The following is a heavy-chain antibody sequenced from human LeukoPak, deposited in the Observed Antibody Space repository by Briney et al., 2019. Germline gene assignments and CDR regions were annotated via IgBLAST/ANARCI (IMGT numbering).Heavy chain of an antibody. Sequence: ASVKVSCKASGYTFTSYGISWVRQAPGQGLEWMGWIIAYNGNTNYAQKLQGRVTMTTDTSTSTAYMELRSLRSDDTAVYYCAREYEPAGTELQHWFDPWGQGTLVTVSS. CDR1: GYTFTSYG. V-gene: IGHV1-18*01. D-gene: IGHD6-19*01. J-gene: IGHJ5*02. CDR3: AREYEPAGTELQHWFDP. CDR2: IIAYNGNT.